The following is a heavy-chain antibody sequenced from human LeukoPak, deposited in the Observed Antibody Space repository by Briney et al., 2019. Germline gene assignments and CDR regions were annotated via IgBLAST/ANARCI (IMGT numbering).Heavy chain of an antibody. J-gene: IGHJ5*02. CDR3: ARSSSSFRFDP. V-gene: IGHV4-59*08. Sequence: SETLSLTCTVSGGSITNYYWSWIRQPPGKGLEWIGYVYYNGNTNYNPSLKSRVTISVETSKNQFSLKLTSVTAADTAVYYCARSSSSFRFDPWGQGTLVTVSS. CDR2: VYYNGNT. D-gene: IGHD6-6*01. CDR1: GGSITNYY.